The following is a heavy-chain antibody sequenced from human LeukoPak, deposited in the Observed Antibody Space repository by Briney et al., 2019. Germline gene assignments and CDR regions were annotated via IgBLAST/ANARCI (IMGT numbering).Heavy chain of an antibody. D-gene: IGHD6-6*01. Sequence: GGSLRLSCAASGFTVSSNYMSWVRQAPGKGLEWVSVIYSGGSTYYADSVKGRFTISRDNSKNTLYLQMNGLRAEDTAMYYCARTTGVYTFDYWGQGTLVTVSS. CDR1: GFTVSSNY. CDR3: ARTTGVYTFDY. CDR2: IYSGGST. V-gene: IGHV3-53*01. J-gene: IGHJ4*02.